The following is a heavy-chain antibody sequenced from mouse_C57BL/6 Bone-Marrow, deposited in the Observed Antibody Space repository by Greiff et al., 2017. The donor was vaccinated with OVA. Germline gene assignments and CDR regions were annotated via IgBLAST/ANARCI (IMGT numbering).Heavy chain of an antibody. D-gene: IGHD1-1*01. Sequence: EVMLVESGGGLVQPGGSLKLSCAASGFTFSDYYMYWVRQTPEKRLEWVAYISNGGGSTYYPDTVKGRFTISRDNAKNTLYLQMSRLKSEDTAMYYCARQDYGSLYYFDYWGQGTTLTVSS. V-gene: IGHV5-12*01. CDR3: ARQDYGSLYYFDY. CDR1: GFTFSDYY. J-gene: IGHJ2*01. CDR2: ISNGGGST.